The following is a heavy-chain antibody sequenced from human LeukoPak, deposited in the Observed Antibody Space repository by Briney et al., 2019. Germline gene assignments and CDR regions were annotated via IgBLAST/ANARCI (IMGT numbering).Heavy chain of an antibody. CDR3: ARGGVWPRQYYYYGMDV. V-gene: IGHV3-21*01. Sequence: GGSLRLSCAASGFTFSSYSMNWVRQAPGKGLEWVSSISSSSSYIYYADSVKGRFTISRDNAKNSLYLQMNSLRAEDTAVYYCARGGVWPRQYYYYGMDVWGQGTTVTVSS. D-gene: IGHD3-10*01. CDR2: ISSSSSYI. J-gene: IGHJ6*02. CDR1: GFTFSSYS.